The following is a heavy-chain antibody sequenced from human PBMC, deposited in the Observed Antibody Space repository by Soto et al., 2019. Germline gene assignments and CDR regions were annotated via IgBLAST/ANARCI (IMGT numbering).Heavy chain of an antibody. V-gene: IGHV1-3*01. D-gene: IGHD3-10*01. CDR1: GYTFMSYP. J-gene: IGHJ5*02. Sequence: GASVKVSCKASGYTFMSYPLHWVRQAPGQRPEWMGWINAGDDITQFSQKFQGRVTITRDTSASTAYMELSSLRSEDTAVYYCARSPLVRGYNWFDPWGQGTLVTVSS. CDR2: INAGDDIT. CDR3: ARSPLVRGYNWFDP.